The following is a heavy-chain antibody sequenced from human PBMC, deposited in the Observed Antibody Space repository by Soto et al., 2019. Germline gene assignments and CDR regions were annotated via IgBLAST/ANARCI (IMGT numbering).Heavy chain of an antibody. J-gene: IGHJ4*02. CDR2: IYYSGST. Sequence: SETLSLTCTVSGGSISSSSYYWGWIRQPPGKGLEWIGSIYYSGSTYYNPSLKSRVTISVDTSKNQFSLKLSSVTAADTAVYYCARIPTFRRVPVFYWGQGSLVTVSS. D-gene: IGHD2-21*01. CDR3: ARIPTFRRVPVFY. V-gene: IGHV4-39*01. CDR1: GGSISSSSYY.